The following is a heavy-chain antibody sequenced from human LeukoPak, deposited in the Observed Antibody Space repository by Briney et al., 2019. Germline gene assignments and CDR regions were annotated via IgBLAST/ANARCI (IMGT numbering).Heavy chain of an antibody. D-gene: IGHD3-3*01. J-gene: IGHJ5*02. CDR2: IYYSGST. CDR3: ARDCGLYDFWSGYYQYNWFDP. CDR1: GGSFSGYN. V-gene: IGHV4-34*01. Sequence: SETLSLTCAVYGGSFSGYNWTWIRQPPGERLEWSGSIYYSGSTYYNPSHESRVTISVDTSKNQFSLKLSSVTAADTAVYYCARDCGLYDFWSGYYQYNWFDPWGQGTLVTVSS.